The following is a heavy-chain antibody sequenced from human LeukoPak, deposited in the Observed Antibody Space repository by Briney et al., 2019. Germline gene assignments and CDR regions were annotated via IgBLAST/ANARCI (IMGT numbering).Heavy chain of an antibody. CDR1: GFTFSSYA. CDR3: AKDLDSSGYFDY. J-gene: IGHJ4*02. Sequence: AGGSLRLSCAASGFTFSSYAMHWVRQAPGKGLEWVAVISYDGSNKYYADSVKGRFTISRDNSKNTLYLQMNSLRAEDTAVCYCAKDLDSSGYFDYWGQGTLVTVSS. D-gene: IGHD3-22*01. V-gene: IGHV3-30*04. CDR2: ISYDGSNK.